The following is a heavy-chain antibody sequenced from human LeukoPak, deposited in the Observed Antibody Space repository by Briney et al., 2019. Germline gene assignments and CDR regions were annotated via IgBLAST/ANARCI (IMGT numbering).Heavy chain of an antibody. J-gene: IGHJ4*02. CDR1: GYSFSNYW. V-gene: IGHV5-51*01. CDR2: IYPGDYET. Sequence: GESLKISCEGSGYSFSNYWIGWVRQMPGKGLEWMGIIYPGDYETRYSPSFQGLVSISVDKSISTAYLQWSSLKASDTAMYYCAIPPGYCGNDCSFDHWGQGTLVTVSS. CDR3: AIPPGYCGNDCSFDH. D-gene: IGHD2-21*02.